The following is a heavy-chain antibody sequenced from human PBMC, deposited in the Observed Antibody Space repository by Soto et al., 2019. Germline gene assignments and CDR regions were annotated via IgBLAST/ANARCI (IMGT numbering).Heavy chain of an antibody. D-gene: IGHD4-17*01. Sequence: PGESLKISCKGSGYSFTSYWIGWVRQMPGKGLEWMGIIYPGDSDTRYSPSFQGQVTISADKSISTAYLQWSSLKASDTAMYYCATMTTVTTDSHYYYYYYGMDVWGQGTKVTVSS. CDR2: IYPGDSDT. CDR3: ATMTTVTTDSHYYYYYYGMDV. CDR1: GYSFTSYW. J-gene: IGHJ6*02. V-gene: IGHV5-51*01.